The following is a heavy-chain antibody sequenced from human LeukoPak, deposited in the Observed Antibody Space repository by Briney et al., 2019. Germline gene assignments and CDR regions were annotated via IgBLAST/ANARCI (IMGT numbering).Heavy chain of an antibody. D-gene: IGHD4-17*01. CDR2: IIPIFGTA. CDR3: ASPSTVTLYYYYYMDV. CDR1: GGTFSSYA. J-gene: IGHJ6*03. Sequence: ASVKVSCKASGGTFSSYAISWVRQAPGQGLEWMGGIIPIFGTANYAQKFQGRVTITTDESMSTAYMELSSLRSEDTAVYYCASPSTVTLYYYYYMDVWGKGTTVTVSS. V-gene: IGHV1-69*05.